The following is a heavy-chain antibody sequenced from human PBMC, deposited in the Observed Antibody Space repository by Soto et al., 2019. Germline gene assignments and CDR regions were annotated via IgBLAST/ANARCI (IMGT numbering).Heavy chain of an antibody. D-gene: IGHD6-19*01. CDR2: IYYSGST. CDR1: GGSISSSSYY. V-gene: IGHV4-39*01. J-gene: IGHJ6*02. Sequence: SETLSLTCTVSGGSISSSSYYWGWIRQPPGKGLEWIGSIYYSGSTYYNPSLKSRVTISVDTSKNQFSLKLSSVTAADTAVYYCARQYSSGRTRYYYYYYGMDVWGQGTTVTVSS. CDR3: ARQYSSGRTRYYYYYYGMDV.